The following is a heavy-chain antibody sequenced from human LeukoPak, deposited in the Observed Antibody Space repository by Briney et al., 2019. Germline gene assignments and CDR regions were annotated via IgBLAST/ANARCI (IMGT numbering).Heavy chain of an antibody. CDR2: MLDTVTT. CDR3: ATIKRGNIFGYFDF. D-gene: IGHD5-18*01. V-gene: IGHV4-59*11. J-gene: IGHJ4*02. CDR1: GASMNTHY. Sequence: SETLSLTCAVSGASMNTHYWSWIRQPPGKGLEWIGYMLDTVTTKDNPSLKGRFTLSADTSKNQFSLRLTSVTAADTAVYYCATIKRGNIFGYFDFWGQGIPVTVSS.